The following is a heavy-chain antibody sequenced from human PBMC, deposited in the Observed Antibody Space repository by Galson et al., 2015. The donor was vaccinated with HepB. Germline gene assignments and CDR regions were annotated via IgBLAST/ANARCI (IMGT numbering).Heavy chain of an antibody. Sequence: SVKVSCKASGYTFTGYYMHWVRQAPGQGLEWMGWINPNSGGANYAQKFQGRVTMTRNTSISTAYMELSSLRSEDTAVYYCARGVRETYYDFWSGYPSPRYFDYWGQGTLVTVSS. V-gene: IGHV1-2*02. CDR2: INPNSGGA. CDR3: ARGVRETYYDFWSGYPSPRYFDY. J-gene: IGHJ4*02. D-gene: IGHD3-3*01. CDR1: GYTFTGYY.